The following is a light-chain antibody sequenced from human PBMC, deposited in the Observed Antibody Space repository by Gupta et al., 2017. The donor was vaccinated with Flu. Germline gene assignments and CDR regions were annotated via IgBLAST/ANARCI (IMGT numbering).Light chain of an antibody. V-gene: IGLV1-40*01. Sequence: SSNIGAGYDVHWYQQLPGTAPKLLSYGNSNRPSGVPDRFSGSKSGTSASLAITGLQAEDEADYYCQSYDSSLSGVVFGGGTKLTVL. CDR2: GNS. CDR1: SSNIGAGYD. CDR3: QSYDSSLSGVV. J-gene: IGLJ2*01.